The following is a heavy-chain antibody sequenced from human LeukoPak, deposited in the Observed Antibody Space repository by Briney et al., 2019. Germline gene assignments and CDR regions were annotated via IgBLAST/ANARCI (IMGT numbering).Heavy chain of an antibody. J-gene: IGHJ4*02. Sequence: GGSPRLSCAASGFTFSDYYMSWIRQAPGKGLEWVSYISSSGSTIYYADSVKGRFTISRDNSKNTLYPQMNSLRAEDTAVYYCAKRAVAGTLDYWGQGTLVTVSS. V-gene: IGHV3-11*04. D-gene: IGHD6-19*01. CDR2: ISSSGSTI. CDR3: AKRAVAGTLDY. CDR1: GFTFSDYY.